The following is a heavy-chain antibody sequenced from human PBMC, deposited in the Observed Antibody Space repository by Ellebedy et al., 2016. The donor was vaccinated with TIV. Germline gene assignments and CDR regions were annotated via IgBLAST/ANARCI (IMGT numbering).Heavy chain of an antibody. CDR2: IYTDDTT. V-gene: IGHV3-53*01. J-gene: IGHJ5*02. CDR3: ARGQRFNWIHEGFDP. Sequence: GESLKISCAAYDFTVGDNYMHWVRQAPEKGLEWVSAIYTDDTTYYTDSAKGRFTISTDHSKNTLYLQMNSLRVEDTAVNYCARGQRFNWIHEGFDPWGQGTLVSVSS. D-gene: IGHD1-1*01. CDR1: DFTVGDNY.